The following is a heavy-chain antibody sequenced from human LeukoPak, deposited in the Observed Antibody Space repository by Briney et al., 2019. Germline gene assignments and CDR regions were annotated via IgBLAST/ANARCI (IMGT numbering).Heavy chain of an antibody. J-gene: IGHJ4*02. Sequence: SETLSLTCTVSGGSISSSSYYWGWIRQPPGKGLEWIGSIYYSGSTYYNPSLKSRVTISVDTSKNQFSLKLSSVTPAVTAVYYCARHECEHCGGSYYFDYWGQGTLVTVSS. CDR3: ARHECEHCGGSYYFDY. D-gene: IGHD2-15*01. CDR2: IYYSGST. CDR1: GGSISSSSYY. V-gene: IGHV4-39*01.